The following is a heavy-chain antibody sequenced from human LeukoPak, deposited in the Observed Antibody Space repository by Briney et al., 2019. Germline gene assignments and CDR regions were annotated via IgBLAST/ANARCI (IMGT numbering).Heavy chain of an antibody. J-gene: IGHJ5*02. CDR3: AKDRGAVVTPGWFDP. Sequence: GGSLRLSCAASGFTFSSYGMHWVRQAPGKGLEWVAFIRYDGSNKYYADSVKGRFTISRDNSKNTLYLQMNSLRAEDTAVYYCAKDRGAVVTPGWFDPWGQGTLVTVSS. CDR1: GFTFSSYG. V-gene: IGHV3-30*02. D-gene: IGHD4-23*01. CDR2: IRYDGSNK.